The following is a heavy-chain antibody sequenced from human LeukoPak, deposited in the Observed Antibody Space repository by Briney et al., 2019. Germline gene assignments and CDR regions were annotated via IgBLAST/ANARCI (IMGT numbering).Heavy chain of an antibody. J-gene: IGHJ4*02. CDR1: GFTFSSYG. CDR2: ISGSGDST. CDR3: AKVRYMGNYWDC. V-gene: IGHV3-23*01. D-gene: IGHD3-16*02. Sequence: PGGSLRLSCAASGFTFSSYGMSWVRQAPGKGLEWVSGISGSGDSTYYADSVKGRFTISRDNSKNTLYLQMSSLRAEDTAVYYCAKVRYMGNYWDCWGQGTLVTVSS.